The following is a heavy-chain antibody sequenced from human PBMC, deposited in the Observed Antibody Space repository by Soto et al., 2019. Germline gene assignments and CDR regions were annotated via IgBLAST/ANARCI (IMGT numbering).Heavy chain of an antibody. CDR3: ARDGHPTLDLLELYYYYYGMDV. CDR1: GYTFTSYG. D-gene: IGHD1-7*01. J-gene: IGHJ6*02. Sequence: ASVKVSCKASGYTFTSYGISWVRQALGQGLEWMGWISAYNGNTNYAQKLQGRVTMTTDTSTSTAYMELRSLRSDDTAVYYCARDGHPTLDLLELYYYYYGMDVWGQGTTVTVSS. CDR2: ISAYNGNT. V-gene: IGHV1-18*01.